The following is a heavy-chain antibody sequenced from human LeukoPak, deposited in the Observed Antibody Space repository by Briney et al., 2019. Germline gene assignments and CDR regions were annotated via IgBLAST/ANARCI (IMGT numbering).Heavy chain of an antibody. CDR2: INPSGGST. D-gene: IGHD3-22*01. CDR1: GYTFTSYY. V-gene: IGHV1-46*01. CDR3: ARGAFYYDSSGYQIDY. Sequence: ASVKVSCKASGYTFTSYYMRWVRQAPGQGLEWMGIINPSGGSTSYAQKFQGRVTMTRDTPTSTVYMELSSLRSEDTAVYYCARGAFYYDSSGYQIDYWGQGTLVTVSS. J-gene: IGHJ4*02.